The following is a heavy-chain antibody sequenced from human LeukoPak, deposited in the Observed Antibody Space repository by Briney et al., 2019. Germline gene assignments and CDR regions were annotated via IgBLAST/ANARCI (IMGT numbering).Heavy chain of an antibody. V-gene: IGHV3-7*01. J-gene: IGHJ6*02. CDR3: ARDLVVVGSYFYYGMDV. Sequence: GGSLRLPCAASGFSISAYWMTWVRQAPGKGLEWVANINQGGSEKYSVDSVKGRFTISRDNAKNSLYLQMDSLRAEDTAVYYCARDLVVVGSYFYYGMDVWGQGTTVTVSS. CDR1: GFSISAYW. D-gene: IGHD2-21*01. CDR2: INQGGSEK.